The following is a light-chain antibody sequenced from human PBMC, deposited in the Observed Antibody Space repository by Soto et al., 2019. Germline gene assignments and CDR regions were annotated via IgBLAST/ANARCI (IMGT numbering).Light chain of an antibody. J-gene: IGKJ1*01. CDR1: QSISSW. Sequence: DIQMTQSPSTLSASIGDRVTITCRASQSISSWLAWYQQKPGKAPKFLIHKVSTLVSGVPSRFSGSGSGTEFTLLISSLQPDDFATSFCQEYYTYPWTFGQGTKVEIK. CDR2: KVS. CDR3: QEYYTYPWT. V-gene: IGKV1-5*03.